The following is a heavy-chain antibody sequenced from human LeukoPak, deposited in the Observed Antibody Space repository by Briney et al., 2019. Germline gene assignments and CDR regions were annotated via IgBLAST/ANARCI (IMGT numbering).Heavy chain of an antibody. CDR2: INNDGSYT. V-gene: IGHV3-74*01. CDR3: AKDTHRVVPNWFDP. CDR1: GFTFSGYW. D-gene: IGHD3-3*01. J-gene: IGHJ5*02. Sequence: GGSLRLSCAASGFTFSGYWMHWVRQAPGKGLVWVSRINNDGSYTSYADSVKGRFTISRDNSKNTLYLQMNSLRAEDTAVYYCAKDTHRVVPNWFDPWGQGTLVTVSS.